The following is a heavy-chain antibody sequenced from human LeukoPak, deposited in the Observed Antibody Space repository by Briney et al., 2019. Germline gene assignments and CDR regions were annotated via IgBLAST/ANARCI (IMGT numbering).Heavy chain of an antibody. CDR3: ARLAAINGMDV. J-gene: IGHJ6*02. D-gene: IGHD2-2*02. V-gene: IGHV3-66*04. CDR1: GFTVSSNY. CDR2: IYSGGST. Sequence: GGSLRLSCAASGFTVSSNYMSWVRQAPGKGLEWVSVIYSGGSTYYADSVKGRLTITRDNSKNTLYLQMNSLRAEDTAVYYCARLAAINGMDVWGQGTTVTVPS.